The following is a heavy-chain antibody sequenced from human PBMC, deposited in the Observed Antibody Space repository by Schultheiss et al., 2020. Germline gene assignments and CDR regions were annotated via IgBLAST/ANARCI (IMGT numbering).Heavy chain of an antibody. CDR3: ARGDFWSGDV. CDR1: GFTFSSYA. D-gene: IGHD3-3*01. V-gene: IGHV3-48*04. CDR2: ISSSGSTI. Sequence: GGSLRLSCAASGFTFSSYAMHWVRQAPGKGLEWVSYISSSGSTIYYADSVKGRFAISRDNAKNLLYLQMNSLRGEDTAVYYCARGDFWSGDVWGQGTTVIVSS. J-gene: IGHJ6*02.